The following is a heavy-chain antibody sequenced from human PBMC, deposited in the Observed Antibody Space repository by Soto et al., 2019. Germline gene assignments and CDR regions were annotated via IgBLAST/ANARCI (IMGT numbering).Heavy chain of an antibody. Sequence: PGGSLRLSCAASGFTFSSYWISWVRQAPGKGLELVANIKQDGSEKYYVDSVKGRFTISRDNAKNSLYLQMNSLRAEDTAVYYCARDPRADSSGWYIGRYYYYGMDVWGQGTTVTSP. CDR3: ARDPRADSSGWYIGRYYYYGMDV. CDR2: IKQDGSEK. J-gene: IGHJ6*02. CDR1: GFTFSSYW. D-gene: IGHD6-19*01. V-gene: IGHV3-7*03.